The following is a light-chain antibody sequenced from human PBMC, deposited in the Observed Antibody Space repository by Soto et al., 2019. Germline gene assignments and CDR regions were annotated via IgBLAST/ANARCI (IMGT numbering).Light chain of an antibody. J-gene: IGLJ2*01. V-gene: IGLV2-8*01. CDR2: EVS. Sequence: QSALTQPPSASGSPGQSVTISCTGTSSDVGAYDYVSWYQQHPGKAPKLMIYEVSQRPSGVPDRFSGSKSGNTASLTISGLQAEDEGDYYCSSFAGINNLLFGGGTKLTVL. CDR3: SSFAGINNLL. CDR1: SSDVGAYDY.